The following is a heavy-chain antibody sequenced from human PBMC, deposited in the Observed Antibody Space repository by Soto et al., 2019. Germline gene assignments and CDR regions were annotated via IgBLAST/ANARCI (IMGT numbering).Heavy chain of an antibody. CDR1: GFSLTTSGVG. V-gene: IGHV2-5*02. J-gene: IGHJ4*02. D-gene: IGHD3-3*01. CDR2: IYWDDDK. Sequence: QITLNESGPTVVRPTETLTLTCIFSGFSLTTSGVGVGWIRQSPGKAPQWLALIYWDDDKRYRASLNSRLTITKDTSKNQVVLTVSDLDPTDTATYYCAHRVLRTVFGLVTTTAIYFDFWGQGTPVAVSS. CDR3: AHRVLRTVFGLVTTTAIYFDF.